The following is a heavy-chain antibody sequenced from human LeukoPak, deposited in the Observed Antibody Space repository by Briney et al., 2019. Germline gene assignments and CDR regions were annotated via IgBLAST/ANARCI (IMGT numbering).Heavy chain of an antibody. CDR1: GGTFSSYA. CDR2: IIPIFGTA. Sequence: SVKVSCKASGGTFSSYAISWVRQAPGQGLEWMGGIIPIFGTANYAQKFQGRVTITADESTSTAYMELSSLRSEDTAVYYCARSGYYEAVDYWAREPWSPSPQ. J-gene: IGHJ4*02. CDR3: ARSGYYEAVDY. V-gene: IGHV1-69*13. D-gene: IGHD3-3*01.